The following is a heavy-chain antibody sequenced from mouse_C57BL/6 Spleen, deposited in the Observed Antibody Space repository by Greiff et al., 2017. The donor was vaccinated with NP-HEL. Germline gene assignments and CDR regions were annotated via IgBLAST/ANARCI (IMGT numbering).Heavy chain of an antibody. J-gene: IGHJ2*01. V-gene: IGHV1-42*01. CDR2: INPSTGGT. D-gene: IGHD1-3*01. CDR1: GYSFTGYY. CDR3: ARCGSSVRPYDFDD. Sequence: EVKLMESGPELVKPGASVKISCKASGYSFTGYYMNWVKQSPEKSLEWIGEINPSTGGTTYNQKFKAKATLTVDKSSSTAYMQLRSLTSEDSAVDYCARCGSSVRPYDFDDWGQGTTVTVAS.